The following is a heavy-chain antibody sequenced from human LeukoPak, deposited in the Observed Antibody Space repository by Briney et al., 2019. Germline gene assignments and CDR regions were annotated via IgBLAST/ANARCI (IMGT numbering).Heavy chain of an antibody. Sequence: PGGSLRLSCAASGFTFRSYWMSRVRQAPGKRLEWVANIKQDGSDRGYVDSVRGRFTISRDDAQNSLYLQINSLRVEDTAVYYCATEGEGGFDNWGQGTLVTVSS. CDR2: IKQDGSDR. CDR1: GFTFRSYW. D-gene: IGHD2-15*01. J-gene: IGHJ4*02. V-gene: IGHV3-7*01. CDR3: ATEGEGGFDN.